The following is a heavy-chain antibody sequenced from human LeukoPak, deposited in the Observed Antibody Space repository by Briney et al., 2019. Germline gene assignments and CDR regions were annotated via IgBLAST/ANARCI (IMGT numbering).Heavy chain of an antibody. CDR3: ARGLHYVHPSFDY. J-gene: IGHJ4*02. CDR1: GFTFSNYA. D-gene: IGHD3-16*01. V-gene: IGHV3-53*01. Sequence: GGSLRLSCAASGFTFSNYAMSWVRQAPGKGLEWVSVIYSGGSTYYADSVKGRFTISRDNSKNTLYLQMNSLRAEDTAVYYCARGLHYVHPSFDYWGQGTLVTVSS. CDR2: IYSGGST.